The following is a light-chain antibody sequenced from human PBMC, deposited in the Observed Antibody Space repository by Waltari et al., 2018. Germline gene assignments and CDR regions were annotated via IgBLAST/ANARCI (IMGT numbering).Light chain of an antibody. Sequence: QSALTQPASVSGSPGQSITISCTGTSSDVGNYKRVSWYQQHPGKAPTLMIYAVSKRPSGVSDRFSVSKSADMASLTISGLQPEDEAEYFCSSYAGSSKVVFGGGTKVTVL. CDR3: SSYAGSSKVV. J-gene: IGLJ2*01. CDR1: SSDVGNYKR. V-gene: IGLV2-23*02. CDR2: AVS.